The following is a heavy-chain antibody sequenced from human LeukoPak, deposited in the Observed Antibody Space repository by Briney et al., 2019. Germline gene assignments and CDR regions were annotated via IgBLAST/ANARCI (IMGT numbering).Heavy chain of an antibody. Sequence: GGSLRLSCAASGFTFSSYWMSWVRQAPGKGLEWVANIKQGGSEKYYVDSVKGRFTIPRDNAKNSLYLQMNSLRAEDTAVYYCARDLPSVWGSYRGAAAFDIWGQGTMVTVSS. D-gene: IGHD3-16*02. V-gene: IGHV3-7*01. CDR2: IKQGGSEK. J-gene: IGHJ3*02. CDR3: ARDLPSVWGSYRGAAAFDI. CDR1: GFTFSSYW.